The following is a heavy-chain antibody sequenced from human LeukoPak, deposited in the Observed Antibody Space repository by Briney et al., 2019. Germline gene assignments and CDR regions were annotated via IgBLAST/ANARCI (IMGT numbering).Heavy chain of an antibody. D-gene: IGHD3-10*01. CDR3: ARQLVYYGSGSYYKSHYYYYYYMDV. V-gene: IGHV4-59*01. CDR2: IYYSGST. J-gene: IGHJ6*03. Sequence: SETLSLTCTVSGGSISSYYWSWIRQPPGKGLEWIGYIYYSGSTNYNPSLKSRVTISVDTSKNQFSLKLSSVTAADTAVYYCARQLVYYGSGSYYKSHYYYYYYMDVWGKGTTVTISS. CDR1: GGSISSYY.